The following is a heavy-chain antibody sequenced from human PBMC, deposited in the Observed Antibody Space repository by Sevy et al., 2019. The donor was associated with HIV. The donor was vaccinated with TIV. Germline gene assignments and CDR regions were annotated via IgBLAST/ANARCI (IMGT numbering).Heavy chain of an antibody. J-gene: IGHJ4*02. CDR2: ISAYNGNT. D-gene: IGHD3-16*01. Sequence: ASVKVSCKASGYTFTSYGISWVRQAPGQGLEWMGWISAYNGNTNYAQRLQGRVTMTTDTSTSTAYMELRSLRSDDTAVYYCARGGKGELRFLLNYWGQGTLVTVSS. CDR1: GYTFTSYG. V-gene: IGHV1-18*01. CDR3: ARGGKGELRFLLNY.